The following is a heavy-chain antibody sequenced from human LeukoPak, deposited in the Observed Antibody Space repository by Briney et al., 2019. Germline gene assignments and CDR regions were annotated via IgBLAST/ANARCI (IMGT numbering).Heavy chain of an antibody. CDR3: ARAGFWSGYLDY. J-gene: IGHJ4*02. V-gene: IGHV4-30-4*08. CDR2: IYYSGST. CDR1: GGPISSGDYY. D-gene: IGHD3-3*01. Sequence: SGPGLVKPSQTLSLTCTVSGGPISSGDYYWSWIRQPPGKGLEWIGYIYYSGSTYYNPSLKSRVTISVDTSKNQFSLKLSSVTAADTAVYYCARAGFWSGYLDYWGQGTLVTVSS.